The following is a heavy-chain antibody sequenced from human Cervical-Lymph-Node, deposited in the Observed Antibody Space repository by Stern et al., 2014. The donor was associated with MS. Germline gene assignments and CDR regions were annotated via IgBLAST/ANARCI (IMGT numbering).Heavy chain of an antibody. CDR3: AREKRDCSGGSCYSRDDY. J-gene: IGHJ4*02. D-gene: IGHD2-15*01. CDR1: GYTFTSYY. CDR2: INPSGGTT. Sequence: QVQLVQSGAEAKKPGASVKVSCKASGYTFTSYYMHWVRQAPGKGLEWMGIINPSGGTTNHAQKFQGRVTMTRDTSTSTVYMELSSLRSEDTAVYYCAREKRDCSGGSCYSRDDYWGQGTLVTVSS. V-gene: IGHV1-46*03.